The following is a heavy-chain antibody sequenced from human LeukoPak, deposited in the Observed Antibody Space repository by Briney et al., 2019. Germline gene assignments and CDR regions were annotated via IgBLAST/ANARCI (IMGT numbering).Heavy chain of an antibody. CDR1: GFTFSNYW. CDR2: IKTDGSEK. Sequence: GGSLRLSCEGSGFTFSNYWMGWVRQAPGKGLQWVANIKTDGSEKYYVDSVRGRFTISRDNAKNSLYLQMNSLRAEDTAVYYCATYSSLNRREFQYWGQGTLLTVSS. J-gene: IGHJ1*01. D-gene: IGHD3-22*01. V-gene: IGHV3-7*01. CDR3: ATYSSLNRREFQY.